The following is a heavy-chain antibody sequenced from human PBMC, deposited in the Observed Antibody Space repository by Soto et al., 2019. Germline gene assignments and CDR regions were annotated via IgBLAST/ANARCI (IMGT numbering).Heavy chain of an antibody. CDR1: GYTFTGYY. CDR2: INPNSGGT. V-gene: IGHV1-2*04. D-gene: IGHD3-22*01. CDR3: ARGASITMIVVVTNATLDAFDI. Sequence: ASVKVSCKASGYTFTGYYMHWVRQAPGQGLEWMGWINPNSGGTDYAQKFQGWVTMTRDTSISTAYMELSRLRSDDTAVYYCARGASITMIVVVTNATLDAFDIWGQGPMVTVSS. J-gene: IGHJ3*02.